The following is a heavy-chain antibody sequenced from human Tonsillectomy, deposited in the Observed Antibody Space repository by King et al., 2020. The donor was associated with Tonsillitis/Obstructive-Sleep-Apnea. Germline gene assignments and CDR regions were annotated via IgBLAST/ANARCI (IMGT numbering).Heavy chain of an antibody. V-gene: IGHV3-7*04. Sequence: VQLVESGGGLVQPGGSLRLSCAASGFTLSKNWMSWVRQAPGKGLEWVATKKQDGSEIYYVESVKGRFTISRDNARNSLYLQMSSLGAEDTAVYYCARQGYSGYESFDYWGQGTLVTVSS. D-gene: IGHD5-12*01. CDR2: KKQDGSEI. CDR1: GFTLSKNW. J-gene: IGHJ4*02. CDR3: ARQGYSGYESFDY.